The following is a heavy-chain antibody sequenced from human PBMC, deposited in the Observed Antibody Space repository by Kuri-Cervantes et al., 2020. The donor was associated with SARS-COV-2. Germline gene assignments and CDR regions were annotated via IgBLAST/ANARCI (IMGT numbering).Heavy chain of an antibody. V-gene: IGHV4-59*11. CDR3: ARVGGYCSSTSCYNHAFDI. J-gene: IGHJ3*02. D-gene: IGHD2-2*02. Sequence: GSLRLSCTVSGGSISSHYWSWIRQPAGKGLEWIGYIYYSGSTNYNPSLKSRVTISVDTSKNQFSLKLSSVTAADTAVYYCARVGGYCSSTSCYNHAFDIWGQGTMVTVSS. CDR1: GGSISSHY. CDR2: IYYSGST.